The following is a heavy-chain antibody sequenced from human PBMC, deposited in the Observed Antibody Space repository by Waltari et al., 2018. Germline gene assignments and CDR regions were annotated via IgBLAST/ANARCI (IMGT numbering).Heavy chain of an antibody. CDR1: GYTFTGYY. CDR2: INPNSGGT. J-gene: IGHJ4*02. Sequence: QVQLVQSGAEVKKPGASVKVSCKASGYTFTGYYMHWVRQAPGQGLEWRGRINPNSGGTNYAQKFQGRVTMTRDTSISTAYMELSRLRSDDTAVYYCARARGKGYSSGWPLDYWGQGTLVTVSS. V-gene: IGHV1-2*06. CDR3: ARARGKGYSSGWPLDY. D-gene: IGHD6-19*01.